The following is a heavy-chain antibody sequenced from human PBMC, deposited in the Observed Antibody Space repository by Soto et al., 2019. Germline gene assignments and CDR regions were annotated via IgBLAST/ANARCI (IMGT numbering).Heavy chain of an antibody. CDR1: GGSISSGDYY. D-gene: IGHD5-12*01. Sequence: SETLSLTCTVSGGSISSGDYYWSWIRQPPGKGLEWIGYIYYGGSTYYNPSLKSRVTISVDTSKNQFSLRLRSLTAADTAVYFCARVKATFYRDYYFDYWGQGTLVTVSS. CDR3: ARVKATFYRDYYFDY. J-gene: IGHJ4*02. V-gene: IGHV4-30-4*01. CDR2: IYYGGST.